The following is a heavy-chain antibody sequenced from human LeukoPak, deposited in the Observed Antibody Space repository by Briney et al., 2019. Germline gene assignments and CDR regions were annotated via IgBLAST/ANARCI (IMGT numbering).Heavy chain of an antibody. Sequence: GGSLRLSCAVSGFHFATYWMTWVRQAPGKGLEWVANIKQGGSDKNYVDSVKGRFTISRDNAKKVLYLQMNSLRAEDTAVYYCARDLPDVLTGYSDNAFDIWGQGTMVTVSS. CDR3: ARDLPDVLTGYSDNAFDI. CDR2: IKQGGSDK. D-gene: IGHD3-9*01. CDR1: GFHFATYW. V-gene: IGHV3-7*03. J-gene: IGHJ3*02.